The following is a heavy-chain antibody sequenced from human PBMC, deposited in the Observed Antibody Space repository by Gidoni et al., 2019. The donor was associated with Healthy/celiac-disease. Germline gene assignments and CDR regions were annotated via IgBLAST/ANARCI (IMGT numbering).Heavy chain of an antibody. CDR2: IYPGDSDT. V-gene: IGHV5-51*01. D-gene: IGHD1-26*01. Sequence: EVQLVQSGAEVKKPGASLKISCKGSGYSFTSYWIGWVRQMPGKGLEWMGIIYPGDSDTRYSPSFQGKVTISADKSISTAYLQWSSLKASDTAMYYCARGIRGRELHPYLDYWGQGTLVTVSS. CDR3: ARGIRGRELHPYLDY. J-gene: IGHJ4*02. CDR1: GYSFTSYW.